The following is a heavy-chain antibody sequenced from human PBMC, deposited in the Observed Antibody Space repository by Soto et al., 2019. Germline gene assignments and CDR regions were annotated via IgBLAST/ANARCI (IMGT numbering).Heavy chain of an antibody. D-gene: IGHD6-13*01. Sequence: EVQLVESGGGLVKPGGSLRLSCAASGFIFSSYSMNWVRQAPGKGLEWVSSISSSSSYIYYADSVKGRFTISRDNAKNSLYLQMNSLRAEDTAVYYCARIVAAAGSGFDYWGQGTLVTVSS. CDR2: ISSSSSYI. V-gene: IGHV3-21*01. CDR3: ARIVAAAGSGFDY. CDR1: GFIFSSYS. J-gene: IGHJ4*02.